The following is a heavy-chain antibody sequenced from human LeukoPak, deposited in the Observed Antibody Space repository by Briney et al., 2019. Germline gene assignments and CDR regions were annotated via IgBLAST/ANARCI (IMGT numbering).Heavy chain of an antibody. CDR2: IYPGDSDT. D-gene: IGHD6-13*01. CDR3: AREMGSRQQLVPDAFDI. J-gene: IGHJ3*02. Sequence: GESLKISCKGSGYSFTSYWIGWVRQMPGKGLEWMGIIYPGDSDTRYSPSFQGQVTISADKSISTAYLQWSSLKASDTAMYYCAREMGSRQQLVPDAFDIWGQGTMVTVSS. CDR1: GYSFTSYW. V-gene: IGHV5-51*01.